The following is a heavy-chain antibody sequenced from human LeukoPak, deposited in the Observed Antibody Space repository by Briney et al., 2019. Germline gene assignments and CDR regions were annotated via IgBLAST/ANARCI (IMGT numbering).Heavy chain of an antibody. D-gene: IGHD6-19*01. J-gene: IGHJ4*02. V-gene: IGHV4-4*02. CDR2: IYHSGST. Sequence: PSGTLSLTCAVSGGSISSSNWWSWVRQPPGKGLEWIGEIYHSGSTNYNPSLKSRVTISVDKSKNQFSLKLSSVTAADTAVYYCARLLIAPSIAVAGLFDYWGQGTLVTVSS. CDR1: GGSISSSNW. CDR3: ARLLIAPSIAVAGLFDY.